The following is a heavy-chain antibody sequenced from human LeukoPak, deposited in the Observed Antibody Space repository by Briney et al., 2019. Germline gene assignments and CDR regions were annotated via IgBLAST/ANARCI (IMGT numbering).Heavy chain of an antibody. CDR1: GFTFSSYS. V-gene: IGHV3-21*01. J-gene: IGHJ4*02. Sequence: GGSLRLSCAASGFTFSSYSMNWVRQAPGKGLEWVSSISSSSSYIYYADSVKGRFTISRDNAKNSLYLQMNSLRAEDTAVYYCAKVRAYCGGDCPVDYWGQGTLVTVSS. CDR2: ISSSSSYI. D-gene: IGHD2-21*01. CDR3: AKVRAYCGGDCPVDY.